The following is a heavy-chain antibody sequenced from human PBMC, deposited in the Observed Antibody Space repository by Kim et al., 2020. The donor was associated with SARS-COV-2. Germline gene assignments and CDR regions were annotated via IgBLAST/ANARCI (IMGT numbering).Heavy chain of an antibody. CDR3: ARDRLVRGVSSFGY. J-gene: IGHJ4*02. CDR2: INPNSGGT. CDR1: GYTFTGYY. D-gene: IGHD3-10*01. V-gene: IGHV1-2*02. Sequence: ASVKVSCKASGYTFTGYYMHWVRQAPGQGLEWMGWINPNSGGTNYAQKFQGRVTMTRDTSISTAYMELSSLRSDDTAVYYCARDRLVRGVSSFGYWGQGTLVTVSS.